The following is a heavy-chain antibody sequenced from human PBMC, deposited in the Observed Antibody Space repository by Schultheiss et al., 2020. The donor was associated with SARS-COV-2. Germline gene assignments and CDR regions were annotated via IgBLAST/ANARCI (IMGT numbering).Heavy chain of an antibody. J-gene: IGHJ4*02. CDR3: ARGCELRTNFDY. CDR2: INHSGST. D-gene: IGHD1-26*01. CDR1: GGSFSGYY. V-gene: IGHV4-34*01. Sequence: SETLSLTCAVYGGSFSGYYWSWIRQPPGKGLEWIGEINHSGSTNYNPSLKSRVTIPVDTSKNQFSLKLSSVTAADTAVYYCARGCELRTNFDYWGQGTLVTVSS.